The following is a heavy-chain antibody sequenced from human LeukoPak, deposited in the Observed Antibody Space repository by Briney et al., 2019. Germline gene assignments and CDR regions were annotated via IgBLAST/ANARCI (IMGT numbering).Heavy chain of an antibody. Sequence: GGSLRLSCAASGFTFSAHTVNWVRLAPGKGLEWVSYIGSTSITIYYAQSVEGRFTISRDNGKNSLYLQMSSLTVEDTAVYYCARGPLYDITGSYGLWGQGTLVTVSS. CDR2: IGSTSITI. CDR1: GFTFSAHT. J-gene: IGHJ4*02. CDR3: ARGPLYDITGSYGL. D-gene: IGHD3-22*01. V-gene: IGHV3-48*01.